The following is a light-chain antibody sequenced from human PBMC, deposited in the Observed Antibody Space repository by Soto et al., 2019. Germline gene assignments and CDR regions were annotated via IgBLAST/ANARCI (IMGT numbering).Light chain of an antibody. CDR1: QSVSNNY. CDR2: GAS. Sequence: IVMTQSPATLSLSPGERATLSCRASQSVSNNYLAWYQQKPGQAPRLLIYGASNRATGIPDRFSGSGSGTDFTLTISSLEPEDFAVYYCQQRSNWPPIFGGGTKVDIK. V-gene: IGKV3D-20*02. CDR3: QQRSNWPPI. J-gene: IGKJ4*01.